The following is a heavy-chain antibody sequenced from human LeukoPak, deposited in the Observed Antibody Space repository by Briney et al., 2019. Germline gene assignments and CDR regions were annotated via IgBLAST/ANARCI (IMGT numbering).Heavy chain of an antibody. D-gene: IGHD1-26*01. CDR3: AKSGGYGLIDY. Sequence: SETLSLTCTVSGGSISSYSWSWIRQPAGKGLEWIGSIYSSGSTYYNASLQSRVTISIETSKNQISLRLNSVTAADTAMYYCAKSGGYGLIDYWGQGTLVTVSS. V-gene: IGHV4-59*05. J-gene: IGHJ4*02. CDR1: GGSISSYS. CDR2: IYSSGST.